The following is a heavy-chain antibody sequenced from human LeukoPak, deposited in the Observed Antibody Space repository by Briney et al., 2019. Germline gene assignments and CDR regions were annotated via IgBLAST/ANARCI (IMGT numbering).Heavy chain of an antibody. CDR1: GFTLGSHD. J-gene: IGHJ4*02. Sequence: GGSLRLSCTASGFTLGSHDMHWVRQIPGQGLEWVAAVSSGFHAFFADSVQGRFTVSREDARNSLYLQLNSLRAGDTAVYYCVREARGYHYTYFDYWGQGTLVTVSS. CDR3: VREARGYHYTYFDY. CDR2: VSSGFHA. D-gene: IGHD5-18*01. V-gene: IGHV3-13*01.